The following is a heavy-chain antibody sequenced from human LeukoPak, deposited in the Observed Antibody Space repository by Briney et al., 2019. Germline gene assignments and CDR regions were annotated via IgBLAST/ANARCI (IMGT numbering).Heavy chain of an antibody. CDR3: ARGEGAVAPSAFDI. CDR1: GYTFTGYY. Sequence: ASVKVSCKASGYTFTGYYMHWLRQASGQGLEWMGWINPNSGGTNYAQKFQGRVTMTRDTSINTAYIELSGLRSDDTAVYYCARGEGAVAPSAFDIWGQGTMVTVSS. CDR2: INPNSGGT. V-gene: IGHV1-2*02. D-gene: IGHD6-19*01. J-gene: IGHJ3*02.